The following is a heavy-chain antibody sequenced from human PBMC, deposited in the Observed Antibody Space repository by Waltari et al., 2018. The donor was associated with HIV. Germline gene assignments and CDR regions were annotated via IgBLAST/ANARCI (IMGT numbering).Heavy chain of an antibody. Sequence: QLQLQESGPGLVKPSETLSLTCTVSGGSISSSSYYWGWIRQPPGKGLEWIGSIYYSGSTYYNQSLKSRVTISVDTSKNQFSLKLSSVTAADTAVYYCARATYYDILTGYHTFDYWGQGTLVTVSS. CDR1: GGSISSSSYY. V-gene: IGHV4-39*01. CDR3: ARATYYDILTGYHTFDY. J-gene: IGHJ4*02. CDR2: IYYSGST. D-gene: IGHD3-9*01.